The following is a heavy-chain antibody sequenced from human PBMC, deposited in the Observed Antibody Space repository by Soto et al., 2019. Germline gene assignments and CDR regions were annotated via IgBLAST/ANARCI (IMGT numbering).Heavy chain of an antibody. V-gene: IGHV3-30-3*01. Sequence: VQLVESGGGVVQPGRSLRLSCAASGFTFSSYAMHWVRQAPGKGLEWVAVISYDGSNKYYADSVKGRFTISRDNSKNTLYLQMNSLRAEDTAVYYCASSYYDYVWGSSYLFPFDYWGQGTLVTVSS. CDR1: GFTFSSYA. D-gene: IGHD3-16*01. J-gene: IGHJ4*02. CDR3: ASSYYDYVWGSSYLFPFDY. CDR2: ISYDGSNK.